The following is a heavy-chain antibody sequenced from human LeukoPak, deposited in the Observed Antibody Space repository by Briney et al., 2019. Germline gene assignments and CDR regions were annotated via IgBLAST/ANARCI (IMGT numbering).Heavy chain of an antibody. CDR3: ARDLYSSSWYVSFWFDP. V-gene: IGHV3-74*01. CDR1: RFTFSSYW. D-gene: IGHD6-13*01. J-gene: IGHJ5*02. Sequence: GGSLRLSCAASRFTFSSYWMHWVRQAPGKGLVWVSRINSDGSSTSYADSVKGRFTISRDNAKNTLYLQMNSLRAEDTAVYYCARDLYSSSWYVSFWFDPWGQGTLVTVSS. CDR2: INSDGSST.